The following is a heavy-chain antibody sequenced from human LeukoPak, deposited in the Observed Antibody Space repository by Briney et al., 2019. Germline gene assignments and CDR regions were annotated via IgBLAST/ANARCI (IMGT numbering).Heavy chain of an antibody. D-gene: IGHD6-13*01. J-gene: IGHJ4*02. Sequence: GRSLRLSCAASGFTFDDYAMHWVRQAPGKGLEWVSGISWNSGSIGYADSVKGRFTISRDNAKNSLYLQMNSLRAEDTALYYCAKARYSSSWYFDYWGQGTLVTVSS. CDR3: AKARYSSSWYFDY. CDR1: GFTFDDYA. V-gene: IGHV3-9*01. CDR2: ISWNSGSI.